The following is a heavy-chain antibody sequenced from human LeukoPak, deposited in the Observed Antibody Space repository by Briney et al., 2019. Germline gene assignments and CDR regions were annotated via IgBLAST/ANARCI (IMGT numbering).Heavy chain of an antibody. CDR1: GFTFSSYG. V-gene: IGHV3-30*03. J-gene: IGHJ4*02. D-gene: IGHD2/OR15-2a*01. CDR2: ISYDGSNK. CDR3: AREGPRGNSQFDY. Sequence: GGSLRLSCAASGFTFSSYGMHWVRQAPGKGLEWVAVISYDGSNKYYADSVKGRFTISRDNSKNTLYLQMNSLRAEDTAIYYCAREGPRGNSQFDYWGQGTLVTVSS.